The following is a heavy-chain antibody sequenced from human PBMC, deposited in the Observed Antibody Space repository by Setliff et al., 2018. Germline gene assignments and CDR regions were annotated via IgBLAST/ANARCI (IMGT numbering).Heavy chain of an antibody. V-gene: IGHV4-38-2*01. CDR3: ARVPALGGMVGTHGIDY. CDR1: SLSVSSGYF. Sequence: SETLSLTCAVSSLSVSSGYFWGWIRQTPGRGLEWIGCMYHGGTTHYNPSLKSRVTISLDTSRNEFSLKLTSVTAADTAVYYCARVPALGGMVGTHGIDYWSQGTLVTVSS. CDR2: MYHGGTT. J-gene: IGHJ4*02. D-gene: IGHD1-26*01.